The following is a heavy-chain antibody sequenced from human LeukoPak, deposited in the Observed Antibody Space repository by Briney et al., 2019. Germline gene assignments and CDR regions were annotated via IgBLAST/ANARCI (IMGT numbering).Heavy chain of an antibody. V-gene: IGHV3-23*01. CDR3: ARDLMGRSSWFSYYYYYMDV. J-gene: IGHJ6*03. CDR2: ISGSGGST. Sequence: GGSLRLSCAASGFTFSSYAMSWVRQAPGKGLEWVSAISGSGGSTYYADSVKGRFTISRDNSKNTLYLQMNSLRAEDTAVYYCARDLMGRSSWFSYYYYYMDVWGKGTTVTVSS. D-gene: IGHD6-13*01. CDR1: GFTFSSYA.